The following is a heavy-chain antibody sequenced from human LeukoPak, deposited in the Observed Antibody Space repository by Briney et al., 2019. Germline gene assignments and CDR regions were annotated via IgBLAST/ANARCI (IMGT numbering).Heavy chain of an antibody. V-gene: IGHV3-23*01. CDR2: ISGSGGST. CDR1: GFTFSSYA. CDR3: AIAGDGGWFDP. J-gene: IGHJ5*02. Sequence: GGSLRLSCAASGFTFSSYAMSWVRQAPGKGLEWVSAISGSGGSTYYADSVKGRFTISRDNSKNTLYLQMNSLRAGDTAVYYCAIAGDGGWFDPWGQGTLVTVSS. D-gene: IGHD3-10*01.